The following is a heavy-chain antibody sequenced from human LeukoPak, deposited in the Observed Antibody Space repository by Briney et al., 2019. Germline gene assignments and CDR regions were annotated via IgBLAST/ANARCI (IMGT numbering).Heavy chain of an antibody. Sequence: PSETLSLTCAVSGGSISSSSSICWTWVRQPPGEGLEWIGEIYHNGATNYNPSLKSRVTLLLDKSKNQFSLRLNSVTAADTAVYYCARNGGNSDYDYWAREPWSPSPQ. CDR3: ARNGGNSDYDY. CDR2: IYHNGAT. CDR1: GGSISSSSSIC. J-gene: IGHJ4*02. D-gene: IGHD4-23*01. V-gene: IGHV4-4*02.